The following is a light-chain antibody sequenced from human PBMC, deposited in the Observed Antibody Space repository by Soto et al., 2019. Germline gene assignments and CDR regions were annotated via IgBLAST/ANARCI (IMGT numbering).Light chain of an antibody. Sequence: QPVLTQSPSISASLGAAVNLTCTLSRGHTNYAIAWHQQQPKKGPRFMMKVNSDGSHNRGDGIPDRFSGSSSGAERFLIVSSLQSEDEADYYCQTCGTGIQVFGGGTKLTVL. CDR2: VNSDGSH. V-gene: IGLV4-69*01. J-gene: IGLJ3*02. CDR1: RGHTNYA. CDR3: QTCGTGIQV.